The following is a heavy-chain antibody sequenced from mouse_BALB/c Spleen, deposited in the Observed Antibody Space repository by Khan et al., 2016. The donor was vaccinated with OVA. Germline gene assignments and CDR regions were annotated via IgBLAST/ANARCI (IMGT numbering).Heavy chain of an antibody. CDR2: VNTYYGDA. V-gene: IGHV1S137*01. CDR3: ARGGGGDRFAY. J-gene: IGHJ3*01. CDR1: GYTFTDFT. Sequence: VELVESGAELVRPGVSVKISCKGSGYTFTDFTMHWVKQSHAKSLEWTGVVNTYYGDATYNQKFKGKATMTVDKSSTTAYMELARLTSEDSAIFYCARGGGGDRFAYWGQGTLVTVSA.